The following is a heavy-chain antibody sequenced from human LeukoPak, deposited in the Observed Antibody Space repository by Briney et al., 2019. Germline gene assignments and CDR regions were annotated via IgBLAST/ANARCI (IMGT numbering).Heavy chain of an antibody. Sequence: PSETLSLTCTVSGGSISSYYWSWIRRPPGKGLEWIGYIYHSGSTNYNPSLKSRVTISVDTSKNQFSLKLTSVTAADTAVYYCARQETTGYFDYWGQGTLVTVSS. CDR2: IYHSGST. J-gene: IGHJ4*02. CDR1: GGSISSYY. D-gene: IGHD4-17*01. V-gene: IGHV4-59*08. CDR3: ARQETTGYFDY.